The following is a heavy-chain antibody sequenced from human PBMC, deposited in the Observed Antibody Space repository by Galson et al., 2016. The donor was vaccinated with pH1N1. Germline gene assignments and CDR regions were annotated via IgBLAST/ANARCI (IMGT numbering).Heavy chain of an antibody. CDR1: GASSIGNNFY. CDR3: ARLVRGSYPDPLYYFDF. J-gene: IGHJ4*02. CDR2: IHYSETT. D-gene: IGHD1-26*01. Sequence: SETLSLTCTVSGASSIGNNFYGGWIRQTPGKGLEWIGNIHYSETTYYNPSLKSRVTISVDTSKNHFSLKLNYVTAADTVVYFCARLVRGSYPDPLYYFDFWGQGTLVTVSS. V-gene: IGHV4-39*02.